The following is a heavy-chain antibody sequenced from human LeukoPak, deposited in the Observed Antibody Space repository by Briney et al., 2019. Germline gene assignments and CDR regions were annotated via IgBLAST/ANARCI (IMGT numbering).Heavy chain of an antibody. CDR2: IIPIFGTA. J-gene: IGHJ4*02. CDR3: ARDNPVNSQTRTSHFDY. V-gene: IGHV1-69*01. CDR1: GGTFSSYA. Sequence: GASVKVSCKASGGTFSSYAISWVRQAPGQGLEWMGGIIPIFGTANYAQKFQGRVTITADESTSTAYMELSSLRSEDTAVYYCARDNPVNSQTRTSHFDYWGQGTLVTVSS. D-gene: IGHD1-1*01.